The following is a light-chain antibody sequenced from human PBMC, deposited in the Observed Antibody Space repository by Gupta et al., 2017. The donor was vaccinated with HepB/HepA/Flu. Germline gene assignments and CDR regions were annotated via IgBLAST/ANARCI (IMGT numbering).Light chain of an antibody. CDR2: GAS. CDR3: QQYGSSPPT. J-gene: IGKJ2*01. CDR1: QSVSSRY. V-gene: IGKV3-20*01. Sequence: IVFTHASGPLSSYRGERATLSCRASQSVSSRYLAWYQQKPGQAPRYLIYGASSRATGITDRFSGSGSGTDFTLTISRLEPEDFAVYYCQQYGSSPPTFGQGTKLEIK.